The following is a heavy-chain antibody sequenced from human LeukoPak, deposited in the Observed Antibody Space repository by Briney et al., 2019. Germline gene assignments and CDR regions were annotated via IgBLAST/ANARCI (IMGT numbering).Heavy chain of an antibody. CDR3: ARAMGIAVAGPDY. V-gene: IGHV1-69*05. J-gene: IGHJ4*02. D-gene: IGHD6-19*01. CDR1: GGTFSSYA. CDR2: IIPIFGTA. Sequence: GSSVKVSCKASGGTFSSYAISWVRQAPGQGLEWMGGIIPIFGTANYAQKFQGRVTMTRDTSTSTVYMELSSLRSEDTAVYYCARAMGIAVAGPDYWGQGTLVTVSS.